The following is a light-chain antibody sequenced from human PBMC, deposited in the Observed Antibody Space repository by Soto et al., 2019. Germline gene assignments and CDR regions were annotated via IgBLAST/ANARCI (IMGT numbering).Light chain of an antibody. Sequence: EILLTQSPGTLSLSPGERATLSCRASQSVSPSSLAWYQQTPGQSPRLLISDASTRATGIPARFSGSGSGTEFTLTVSSLQSEDFAVYYCQQYIKWPITFGQGTRLEI. CDR1: QSVSPSS. CDR3: QQYIKWPIT. V-gene: IGKV3-15*01. J-gene: IGKJ5*01. CDR2: DAS.